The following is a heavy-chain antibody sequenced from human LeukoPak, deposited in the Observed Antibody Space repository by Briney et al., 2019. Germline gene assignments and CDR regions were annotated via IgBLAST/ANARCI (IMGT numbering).Heavy chain of an antibody. J-gene: IGHJ4*02. CDR3: AREEGYRPFDY. V-gene: IGHV4-4*07. CDR1: GGSINNYY. D-gene: IGHD3-16*02. CDR2: IYSSGST. Sequence: SETLSLTCTVSGGSINNYYWSWIRQPAGKGLEWIGRIYSSGSTTYNPSLKSRVTMSLDTSKKQFSLKLSYVTAADTAVYYCAREEGYRPFDYWGQGTLVTVSS.